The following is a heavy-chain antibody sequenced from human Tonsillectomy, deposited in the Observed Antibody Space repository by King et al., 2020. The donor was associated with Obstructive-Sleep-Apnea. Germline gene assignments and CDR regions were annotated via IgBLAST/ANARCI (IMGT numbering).Heavy chain of an antibody. V-gene: IGHV4-59*08. CDR2: MYYSGNT. D-gene: IGHD5-12*01. Sequence: VQLQESGPGLVKPSETLSLTCTVSGDSINNYYWSWIRQPPGKGLEWIGYMYYSGNTNYNPSLKSRVTISADTSKIQFSLRLNSVTAADTAVYYSARHRGVEDYGGYGDYFDFWGQGTLVTVSS. J-gene: IGHJ4*02. CDR1: GDSINNYY. CDR3: ARHRGVEDYGGYGDYFDF.